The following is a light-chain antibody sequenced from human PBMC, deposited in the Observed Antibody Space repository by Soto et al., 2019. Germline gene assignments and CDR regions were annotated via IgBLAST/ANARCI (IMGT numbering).Light chain of an antibody. Sequence: QSALTQPASVSGSPGQSITISCTGSGSDVGAYNYVSWYQQHPDKAPKLLIFEVTNRPSGVSDRFSGSKSGNTASLTISGLQAEDEADYYCSSYTSSSTPVVFGGGTKLTVL. CDR3: SSYTSSSTPVV. CDR2: EVT. CDR1: GSDVGAYNY. J-gene: IGLJ2*01. V-gene: IGLV2-14*01.